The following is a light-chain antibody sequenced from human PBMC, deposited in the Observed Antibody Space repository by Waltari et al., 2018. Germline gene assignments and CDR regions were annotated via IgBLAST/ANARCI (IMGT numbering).Light chain of an antibody. Sequence: AIRMTQSPSSLSASTGDRVTITCRASQAISSYLAWYQQKPGKAPKFLIYATSTLQSGVPSRFSGSGCGTDFTLTINCLQSEDFATYYCQQYDNYPWTFGQGTKVEIK. CDR2: ATS. J-gene: IGKJ1*01. CDR1: QAISSY. CDR3: QQYDNYPWT. V-gene: IGKV1-8*01.